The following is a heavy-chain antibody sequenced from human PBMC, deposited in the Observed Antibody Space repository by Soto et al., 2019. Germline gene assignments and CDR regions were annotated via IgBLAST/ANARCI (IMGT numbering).Heavy chain of an antibody. CDR3: ARDSQIWFDP. V-gene: IGHV4-4*07. Sequence: SDTLSLTCTVSGGSISGHYWSWIRQPAGKGLEWIGRIYRSGNTNFNPSLKSRVTMSVDTSKNQFSLKLSSVTVADTAVYYCARDSQIWFDPWGQGTLVTVSS. J-gene: IGHJ5*02. CDR1: GGSISGHY. CDR2: IYRSGNT.